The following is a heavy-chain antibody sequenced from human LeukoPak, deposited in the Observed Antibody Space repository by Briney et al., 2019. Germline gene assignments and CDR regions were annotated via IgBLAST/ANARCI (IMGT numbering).Heavy chain of an antibody. CDR3: ARGILQQQLVAN. CDR1: GYTFNDYY. Sequence: ASVKVSCKASGYTFNDYYIHWVRQAPGLGLEWMGWVNPKPGRTKYAQKLQARVTMTSDTSIVTAYMELSSLTSDDTATYYCARGILQQQLVANWGQGTLVTVSS. V-gene: IGHV1-2*02. D-gene: IGHD6-13*01. J-gene: IGHJ4*02. CDR2: VNPKPGRT.